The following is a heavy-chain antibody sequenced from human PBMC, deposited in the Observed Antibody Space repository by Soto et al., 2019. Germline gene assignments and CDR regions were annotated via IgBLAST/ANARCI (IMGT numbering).Heavy chain of an antibody. CDR3: ARHEYYASGSYS. CDR1: GGSSSGYS. J-gene: IGHJ5*02. V-gene: IGHV4-34*01. Sequence: LETLSLTCAVEGGSSSGYSWTCIRQPPGTGLEWIGEINHTGSTNYNPSLKSRVTISVDTSKNQFSLKLNSVTAADTAVYYCARHEYYASGSYSWGQGTLVTVSS. CDR2: INHTGST. D-gene: IGHD3-10*01.